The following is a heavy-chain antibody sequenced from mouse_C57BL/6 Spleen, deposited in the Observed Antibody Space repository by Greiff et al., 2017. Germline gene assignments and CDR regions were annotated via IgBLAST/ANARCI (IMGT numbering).Heavy chain of an antibody. J-gene: IGHJ2*01. CDR1: GYTFTSYW. Sequence: VQLQQPGAELVRPGTSVKLSCKASGYTFTSYWMHWVKQRPGQGLEWIGVIDPSDSYTNYNQKFKGKATLTVDTSSSTAYMQLSSLTSEDSAVYYCARRAIRYFDYWGQGTTLTVSS. D-gene: IGHD1-1*01. CDR3: ARRAIRYFDY. CDR2: IDPSDSYT. V-gene: IGHV1-59*01.